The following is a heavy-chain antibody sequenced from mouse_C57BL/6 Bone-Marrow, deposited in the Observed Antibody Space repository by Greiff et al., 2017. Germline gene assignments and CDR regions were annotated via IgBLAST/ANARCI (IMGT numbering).Heavy chain of an antibody. CDR1: GYTFTSYW. D-gene: IGHD1-1*01. Sequence: QVQLQQPGAELVMPGASVKLSCKASGYTFTSYWMHWVKQRPGQGLEWIGEIDPSDSYTNYNQKFKGKSTLTVDKSSSTAYMQLSSLTPEDSAVYYCARFPILRSLGLYAMDYWGQGTSVTVSS. V-gene: IGHV1-69*01. CDR3: ARFPILRSLGLYAMDY. J-gene: IGHJ4*01. CDR2: IDPSDSYT.